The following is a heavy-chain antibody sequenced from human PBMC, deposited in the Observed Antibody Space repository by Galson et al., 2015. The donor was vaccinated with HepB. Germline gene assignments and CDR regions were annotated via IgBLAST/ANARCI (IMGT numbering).Heavy chain of an antibody. J-gene: IGHJ6*02. Sequence: SLRLSCAASGFTFSSYWMSWVRQAPGKGLEWVANIKQDGSEKYYVDSVKGRFTISRDNAKNSLYLQMNSLRAEDTAVYYCARDQAAAGDYYYYGMDVWGQGTTVTVSS. CDR1: GFTFSSYW. V-gene: IGHV3-7*01. CDR2: IKQDGSEK. CDR3: ARDQAAAGDYYYYGMDV. D-gene: IGHD6-13*01.